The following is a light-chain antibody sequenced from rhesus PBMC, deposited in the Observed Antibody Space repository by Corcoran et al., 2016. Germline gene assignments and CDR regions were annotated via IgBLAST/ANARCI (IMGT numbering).Light chain of an antibody. J-gene: IGKJ3*01. CDR1: QGISSY. CDR2: YAS. V-gene: IGKV1-37*01. CDR3: QQYNSDPFT. Sequence: DIQMTQSPSSLSASVGDRVTITCRASQGISSYLAWYQQKPGKAPKPLIYYASNLESGVPSRFSGSGSGTEFTLTIRSLQPEDFATYYCQQYNSDPFTFGPGTKLDIK.